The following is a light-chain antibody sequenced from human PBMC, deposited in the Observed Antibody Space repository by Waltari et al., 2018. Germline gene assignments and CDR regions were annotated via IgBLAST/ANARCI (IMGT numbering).Light chain of an antibody. V-gene: IGKV3-20*01. J-gene: IGKJ4*01. CDR1: QRVTSGY. CDR3: QLYGGSPEIT. Sequence: EVVLTQSPGTLSLSPGERATLPCRASQRVTSGYLAWSQQKPGQAPRLLIYGTSSRATGIPDRFSGSGSGTGFTLSISRLEPEDFAVYYCQLYGGSPEITFGGGTKVEIK. CDR2: GTS.